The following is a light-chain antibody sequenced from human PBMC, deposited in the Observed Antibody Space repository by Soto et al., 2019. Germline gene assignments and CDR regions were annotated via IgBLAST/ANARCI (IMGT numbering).Light chain of an antibody. V-gene: IGKV3-20*01. Sequence: EILLTQSPGTLSLSPGERATRSCRASQSVGSSLAWYQQKTGQSPRLLISGASSRATGIPDRFSGSGSETDFTLTISRLEPEDFALYYCQQYGSSPITFGQGTRLEI. CDR3: QQYGSSPIT. CDR2: GAS. CDR1: QSVGSS. J-gene: IGKJ5*01.